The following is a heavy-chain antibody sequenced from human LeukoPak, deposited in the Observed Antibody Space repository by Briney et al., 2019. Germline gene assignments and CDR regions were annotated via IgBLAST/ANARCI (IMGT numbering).Heavy chain of an antibody. CDR3: AKVILPSGHYFENSYFDY. D-gene: IGHD3-22*01. CDR2: IKQDGSEK. V-gene: IGHV3-7*03. CDR1: GFTFSSYW. J-gene: IGHJ4*02. Sequence: GGSLRLSCAASGFTFSSYWMSWVRQAPGKGLEWVANIKQDGSEKYYVDSVKGRFTISRDNAKNSLYLQMNSLSGEDTALYYCAKVILPSGHYFENSYFDYWGQGTLVAVSS.